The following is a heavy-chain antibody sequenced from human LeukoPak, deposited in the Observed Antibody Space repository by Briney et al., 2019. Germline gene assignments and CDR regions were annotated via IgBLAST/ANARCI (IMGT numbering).Heavy chain of an antibody. D-gene: IGHD3-10*01. J-gene: IGHJ3*02. Sequence: SETLSLTCAVSGGSISSGGYSWSWIRQPPGKGLEWIGYIYHSGSTYYNPSLKSRVTISVDRSKNQFSLKLSSVTAADTAVYYCARGSATMVRGVIMSGAFDIWGQGTMVTVSS. CDR2: IYHSGST. V-gene: IGHV4-30-2*01. CDR3: ARGSATMVRGVIMSGAFDI. CDR1: GGSISSGGYS.